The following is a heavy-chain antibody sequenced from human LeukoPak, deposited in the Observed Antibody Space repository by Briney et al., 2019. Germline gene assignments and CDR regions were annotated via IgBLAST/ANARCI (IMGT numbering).Heavy chain of an antibody. J-gene: IGHJ4*02. CDR2: ITTYNGNT. Sequence: ASVKVSCKASGYTFTSYPISWVRQAPVQGLEWMRWITTYNGNTNYAQKLQGRVTMTTDTSTSTAYMDLRGLRSDDTAVYYCARGYDYGDYVGDFDYWGQGTLVTVSS. V-gene: IGHV1-18*01. D-gene: IGHD4-17*01. CDR1: GYTFTSYP. CDR3: ARGYDYGDYVGDFDY.